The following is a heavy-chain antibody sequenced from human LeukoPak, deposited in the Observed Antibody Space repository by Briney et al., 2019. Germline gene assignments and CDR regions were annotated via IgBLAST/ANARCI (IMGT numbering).Heavy chain of an antibody. D-gene: IGHD2-2*01. Sequence: GGSLRLSCAASGFTFSSYAMHWVRQAPGKGLEWVAVIWYDGSNKYYADSVKGRFTISRDNSKNTLYLQMNSLRAEDTAVYYCAKEGPFGVPAATPRGYFDYWGQGTLVTVSS. CDR1: GFTFSSYA. CDR2: IWYDGSNK. J-gene: IGHJ4*02. CDR3: AKEGPFGVPAATPRGYFDY. V-gene: IGHV3-33*06.